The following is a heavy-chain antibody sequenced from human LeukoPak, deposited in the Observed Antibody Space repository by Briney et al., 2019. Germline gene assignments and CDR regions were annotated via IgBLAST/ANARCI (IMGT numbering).Heavy chain of an antibody. CDR2: IIPIFGTA. D-gene: IGHD2-2*02. CDR3: ARSLAPAALRDYFDY. Sequence: GASVKVSCKASGGTFTSYAISWVRQAPGQGLEWMGGIIPIFGTANYAQKFQGRVTITADGSTSTAYMELSSERSEDTAVYYCARSLAPAALRDYFDYWGQGTLVTVSS. CDR1: GGTFTSYA. V-gene: IGHV1-69*13. J-gene: IGHJ4*02.